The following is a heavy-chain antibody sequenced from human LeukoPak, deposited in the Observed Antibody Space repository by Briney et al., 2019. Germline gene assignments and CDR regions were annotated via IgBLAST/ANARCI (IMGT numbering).Heavy chain of an antibody. CDR3: ARGGELRSGWFDL. J-gene: IGHJ2*01. CDR1: GLTFGSYT. V-gene: IGHV3-13*01. Sequence: GGSLRLSCAASGLTFGSYTMSWVRQAPGKGLEWVSGIGIGGDTYYLASVKGRFTISRESAKNSLYLQMNSLGAGDTAVYYCARGGELRSGWFDLWGRGNVVSVSS. D-gene: IGHD3-9*01. CDR2: IGIGGDT.